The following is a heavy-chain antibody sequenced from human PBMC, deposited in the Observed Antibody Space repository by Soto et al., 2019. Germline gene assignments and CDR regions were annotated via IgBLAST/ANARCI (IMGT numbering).Heavy chain of an antibody. Sequence: QVQLVESGGGVVQPGRSLRLSCAASGFTFSSYAMHWVRQAPGKGLEWVAVISYDGSNKYYADSVKGRFTISRDNSKNTLYLQLTSLRAEDTAVYYCARALRYFDWLYPLDYWGQGDLVTVSS. V-gene: IGHV3-30-3*01. CDR3: ARALRYFDWLYPLDY. CDR2: ISYDGSNK. CDR1: GFTFSSYA. D-gene: IGHD3-9*01. J-gene: IGHJ4*02.